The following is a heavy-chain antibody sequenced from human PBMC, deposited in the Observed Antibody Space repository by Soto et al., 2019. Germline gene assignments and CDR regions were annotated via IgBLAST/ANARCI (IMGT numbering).Heavy chain of an antibody. D-gene: IGHD3-9*01. J-gene: IGHJ5*02. Sequence: ASVKVSCKASGYTFTSYAINWVRQAPGQGHEWMGWINTNTGNPTYAQGFTGRFVFSLDTSVSTAYLQICSLKAEDTAVYYCSQGYGILTGSPWRFDPWGQGTLVTVSS. V-gene: IGHV7-4-1*01. CDR1: GYTFTSYA. CDR3: SQGYGILTGSPWRFDP. CDR2: INTNTGNP.